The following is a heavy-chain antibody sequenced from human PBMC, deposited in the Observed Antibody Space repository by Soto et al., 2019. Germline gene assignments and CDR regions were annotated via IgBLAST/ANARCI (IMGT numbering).Heavy chain of an antibody. D-gene: IGHD2-21*01. Sequence: PSETLSLTCVVSVGSLSDYFGSWIRQPPGMALEWIGEINHLGSINYNPSLKSRVTMSVDTSKNQFSLTLNSVTAADTATYYCARGGISHWAYFYYMDVWDRGTTVTVSS. CDR3: ARGGISHWAYFYYMDV. J-gene: IGHJ6*03. CDR1: VGSLSDYF. V-gene: IGHV4-34*01. CDR2: INHLGSI.